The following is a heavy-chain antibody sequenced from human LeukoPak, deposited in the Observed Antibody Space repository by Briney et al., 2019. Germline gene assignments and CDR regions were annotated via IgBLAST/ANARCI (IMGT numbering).Heavy chain of an antibody. CDR2: IKQDGSQE. V-gene: IGHV3-7*01. Sequence: GSLRLSCAASRFTLSTYWMSWVRQAPGKGLKWVAHIKQDGSQEYYVDSVKGRFTISRDSAKNSLYLQMNSLRAEDTAVYYRXXGVXYXXXXXPHYSDYWGQGTLVTVSS. CDR3: XXGVXYXXXXXPHYSDY. CDR1: RFTLSTYW. D-gene: IGHD5-12*01. J-gene: IGHJ4*02.